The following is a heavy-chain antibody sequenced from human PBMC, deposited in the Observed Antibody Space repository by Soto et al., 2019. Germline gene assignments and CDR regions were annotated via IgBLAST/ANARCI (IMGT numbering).Heavy chain of an antibody. D-gene: IGHD3-3*01. J-gene: IGHJ6*02. CDR3: ARRDYDVWSDSGMDV. CDR2: ISGSGGST. CDR1: GFTFSSYA. Sequence: EVQLLESGGGLVQPGGSLRLSCAASGFTFSSYAMSWVRQAPGKGLEWVSAISGSGGSTYYADAGKDRFTLSRDNSKNPQYLKMNSLRAEDTAVYYGARRDYDVWSDSGMDVWGQGTTVTVSS. V-gene: IGHV3-23*01.